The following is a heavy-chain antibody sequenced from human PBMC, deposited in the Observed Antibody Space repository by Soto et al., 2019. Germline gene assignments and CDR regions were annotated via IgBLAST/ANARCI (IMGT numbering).Heavy chain of an antibody. CDR2: ISSSSSTI. D-gene: IGHD6-19*01. CDR1: GFTFSSYS. Sequence: EVQLVESGGGLVQPGGFLRLSCAASGFTFSSYSMNWVRQAPGKGLEWVSYISSSSSTIYYADSVKGRFTISRDNAKNSLYLQMNSLRDEDTAVYYCARGGGAEGQAVAVDHYYYGMDVWGQGTTVTVSS. CDR3: ARGGGAEGQAVAVDHYYYGMDV. V-gene: IGHV3-48*02. J-gene: IGHJ6*02.